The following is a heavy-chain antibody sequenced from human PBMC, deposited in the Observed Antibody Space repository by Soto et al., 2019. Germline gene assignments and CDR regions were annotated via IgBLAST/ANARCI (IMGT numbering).Heavy chain of an antibody. CDR2: IYYSGST. V-gene: IGHV4-59*01. CDR1: GGSIISYY. J-gene: IGHJ5*02. Sequence: PSETLSLTCTVSGGSIISYYWSWIRQPPGKGLEWIGYIYYSGSTNYNPSLKSRVTVSVDTSKNQFSLKLSSVTAADTAVYYCARDAGNWFDPWGQGTLVTVSS. CDR3: ARDAGNWFDP.